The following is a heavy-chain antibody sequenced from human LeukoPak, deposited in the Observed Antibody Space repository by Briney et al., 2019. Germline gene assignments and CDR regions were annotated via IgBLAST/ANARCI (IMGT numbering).Heavy chain of an antibody. CDR1: GGTFSSYA. D-gene: IGHD5-18*01. J-gene: IGHJ5*02. CDR2: IIPIFGTA. Sequence: SVKVSCKASGGTFSSYAISWVRQAPGQGLEWMGAIIPIFGTANYAQKFQGRVTITTDESTSTAYMELSSLRSEDTAVYYCARSMGYSYGYDWFDPWGQGTLVTVSS. CDR3: ARSMGYSYGYDWFDP. V-gene: IGHV1-69*05.